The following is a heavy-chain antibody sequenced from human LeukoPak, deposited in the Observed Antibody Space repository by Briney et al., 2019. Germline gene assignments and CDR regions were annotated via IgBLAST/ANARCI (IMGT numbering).Heavy chain of an antibody. CDR2: INYSGST. D-gene: IGHD3-22*01. Sequence: SETLSLTCTVSGGSIRSSTYCWGWIRQPPGKGLEWIGSINYSGSTYYNPSLKSRVTISVDTSKNQFSLKLISVTAADTAVYHCARTSTYYYESSSPDWFDPWGQGTLVTVSS. CDR1: GGSIRSSTYC. J-gene: IGHJ5*02. V-gene: IGHV4-39*07. CDR3: ARTSTYYYESSSPDWFDP.